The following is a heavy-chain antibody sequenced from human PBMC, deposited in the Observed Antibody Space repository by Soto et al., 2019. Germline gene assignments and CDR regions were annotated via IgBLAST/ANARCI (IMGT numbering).Heavy chain of an antibody. D-gene: IGHD4-17*01. CDR1: GFTFSSYS. CDR3: ARDPNDYGDYG. V-gene: IGHV3-21*01. Sequence: EVQLVESGGGLVKPGGSLRLSCAASGFTFSSYSMNWVRQAPGKGLEWVSSISSSSSYIYYADSVKGRFTISTDNAKNSLYLQMNSLRAEDTAVYYCARDPNDYGDYGWGQGTLVTVSS. CDR2: ISSSSSYI. J-gene: IGHJ4*02.